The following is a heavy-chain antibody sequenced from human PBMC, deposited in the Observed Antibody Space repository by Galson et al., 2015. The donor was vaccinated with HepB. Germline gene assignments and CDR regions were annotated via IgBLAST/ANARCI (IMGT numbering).Heavy chain of an antibody. J-gene: IGHJ5*02. CDR2: IGGNGGNR. V-gene: IGHV3-23*01. Sequence: SLRLSCAASGFTFSNSGMSWVRQAPGKGLEWVSVIGGNGGNRHYADSVKGRFTISRGNSKNTLYLQMNSLRAEDTALYYCTREATIAAPASLDLWGQGTLVTVSS. D-gene: IGHD6-13*01. CDR3: TREATIAAPASLDL. CDR1: GFTFSNSG.